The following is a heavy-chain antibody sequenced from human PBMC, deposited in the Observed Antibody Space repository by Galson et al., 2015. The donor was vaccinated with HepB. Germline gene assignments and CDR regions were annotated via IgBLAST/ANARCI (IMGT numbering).Heavy chain of an antibody. CDR1: GFTFSSFW. D-gene: IGHD2-2*01. Sequence: SLRLSCAASGFTFSSFWMSWVRQAPGKGLEWVSYISGSGSSSGATTFYADSVRGRLTISRDNAKDSLYLQMNSLRAEDTAVYYCARVKKYQLPWDGTYYGMDVWGQGTTVTVSS. CDR2: ISGSGSSSGATT. CDR3: ARVKKYQLPWDGTYYGMDV. J-gene: IGHJ6*02. V-gene: IGHV3-48*04.